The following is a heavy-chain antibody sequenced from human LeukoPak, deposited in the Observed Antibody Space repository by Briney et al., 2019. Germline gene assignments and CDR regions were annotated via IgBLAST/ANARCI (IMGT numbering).Heavy chain of an antibody. J-gene: IGHJ4*02. V-gene: IGHV4-34*01. CDR3: SRGSDESKTGDY. CDR1: GGSFSHYY. CDR2: IHPGGST. D-gene: IGHD6-25*01. Sequence: SETLSLTCAIYGGSFSHYYWSWIRQPPGKGLEWVGEIHPGGSTSFNPSLESRVSISKDTPKNQFSLTLTSVTAADTAVYYCSRGSDESKTGDYWGQGTLVTVSS.